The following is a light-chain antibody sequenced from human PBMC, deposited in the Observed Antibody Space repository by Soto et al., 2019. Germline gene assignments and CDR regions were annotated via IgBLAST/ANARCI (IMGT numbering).Light chain of an antibody. V-gene: IGKV3-20*01. CDR1: QSVSNNY. CDR2: GAS. Sequence: VLTQYPSTLSLSPGERATLSCRASQSVSNNYLAWYQQKPGQAPRLLIYGASNRATGIPDRFNGSASGTDLTLPFSRLAPYDYSVYYCLQYGSLPKFGQGTKVDIK. CDR3: LQYGSLPK. J-gene: IGKJ1*01.